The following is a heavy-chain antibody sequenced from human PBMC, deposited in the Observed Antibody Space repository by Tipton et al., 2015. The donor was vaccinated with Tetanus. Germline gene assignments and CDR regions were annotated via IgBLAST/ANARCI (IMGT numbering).Heavy chain of an antibody. CDR2: IYYSGST. J-gene: IGHJ3*02. CDR3: ARESWNRDAFDI. CDR1: GGSISSNY. D-gene: IGHD1-1*01. V-gene: IGHV4-59*01. Sequence: TLSLTCTVSGGSISSNYWSWIRQPPGKGLEWIGYIYYSGSTNYNPSLKSRVTISVDTSKNQFSLKLSSVTAADTAVYYCARESWNRDAFDIWGQGTMVTVS.